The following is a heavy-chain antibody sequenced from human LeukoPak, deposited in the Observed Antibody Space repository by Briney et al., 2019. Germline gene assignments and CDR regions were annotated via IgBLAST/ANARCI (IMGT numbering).Heavy chain of an antibody. Sequence: PGGSLRLSCAASGFTVSSNYMGWVRQAPGKGLEWVSVIYSGGSTYYADSVKGRFTISRDNSKNTLYLQMNSLRAEDTAVYYCARGNYYYYYYMDVWGKGTTVTVSS. V-gene: IGHV3-66*02. J-gene: IGHJ6*03. CDR1: GFTVSSNY. D-gene: IGHD1-1*01. CDR2: IYSGGST. CDR3: ARGNYYYYYYMDV.